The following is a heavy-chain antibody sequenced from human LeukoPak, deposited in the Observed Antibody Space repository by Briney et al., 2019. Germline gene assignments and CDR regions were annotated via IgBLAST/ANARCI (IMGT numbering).Heavy chain of an antibody. J-gene: IGHJ4*02. CDR1: GVSFSGYY. CDR3: ARASSLYAFWSGYCSPLDY. V-gene: IGHV4-34*01. D-gene: IGHD3-3*01. Sequence: SETLSLTCAVYGVSFSGYYWSWIRQPPGKGLEWIGEINHSGSTNYNPSLKSRVTISGNTTKNEFSLKQRYVTAADAADYYCARASSLYAFWSGYCSPLDYWGQGPLVTVSS. CDR2: INHSGST.